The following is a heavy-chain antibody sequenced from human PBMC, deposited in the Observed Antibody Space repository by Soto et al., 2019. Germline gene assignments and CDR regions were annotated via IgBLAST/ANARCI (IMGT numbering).Heavy chain of an antibody. CDR1: GYSFTNYG. V-gene: IGHV1-18*01. J-gene: IGHJ4*02. Sequence: QVQLVQSGAEVKKPGASVKVSCKASGYSFTNYGFNWVRQAPGQGLEWMGWINGYNGNTHYAPKLQGRFTMTTDTSTSTDYMELGSLTSDDTAVYFCAASTATSSLWGQGTLVTVSS. D-gene: IGHD1-1*01. CDR3: AASTATSSL. CDR2: INGYNGNT.